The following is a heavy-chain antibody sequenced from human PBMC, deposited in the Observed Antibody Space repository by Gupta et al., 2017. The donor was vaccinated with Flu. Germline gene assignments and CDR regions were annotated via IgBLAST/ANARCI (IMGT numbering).Heavy chain of an antibody. D-gene: IGHD1-26*01. J-gene: IGHJ3*02. CDR1: GLHFSRYA. CDR2: ISGSGGST. Sequence: EMQLLASGGGLVQPGGSLCLSWADSGLHFSRYAMRWVRQAPGKEVEGVAGISGSGGSTDYADSGKGRFTISRDNSKNTLYLQMNSLRAEDTAVDYCSKYSGSYLRSAFDSWGQGTMVTVSS. CDR3: SKYSGSYLRSAFDS. V-gene: IGHV3-23*01.